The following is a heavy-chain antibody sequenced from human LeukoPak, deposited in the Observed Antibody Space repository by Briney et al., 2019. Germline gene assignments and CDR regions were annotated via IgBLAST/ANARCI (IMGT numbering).Heavy chain of an antibody. J-gene: IGHJ4*02. CDR2: IKVDGSTK. Sequence: RGSPRLSSAASGVYPGAYWTSWGRPAPGKGRERVANIKVDGSTKFSMDSVKGRFIISRDNAKSSLYLQMNSLRVEDTAIYYCERDGGYCSGITCPGDFWGQGTLVTVSP. D-gene: IGHD2-2*01. CDR3: ERDGGYCSGITCPGDF. CDR1: GVYPGAYW. V-gene: IGHV3-7*01.